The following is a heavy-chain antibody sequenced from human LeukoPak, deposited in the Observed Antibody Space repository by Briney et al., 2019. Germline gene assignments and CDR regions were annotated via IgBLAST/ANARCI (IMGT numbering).Heavy chain of an antibody. D-gene: IGHD3-22*01. CDR2: ISTHGNYI. Sequence: GGSLRLSCAASGFTFSDYVMDWVRQAPGKGLEWVSYISTHGNYIYYADSLKGRFTISRDNAENSLFLQMNSLRAEDTAVYYCARGSYDSSGQFDYWGQGTLVTVSS. CDR1: GFTFSDYV. J-gene: IGHJ4*02. V-gene: IGHV3-21*01. CDR3: ARGSYDSSGQFDY.